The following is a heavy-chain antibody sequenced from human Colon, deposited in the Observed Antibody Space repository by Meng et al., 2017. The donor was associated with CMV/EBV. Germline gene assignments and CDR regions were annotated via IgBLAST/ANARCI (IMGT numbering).Heavy chain of an antibody. CDR1: GGSISNGSYY. D-gene: IGHD7-27*01. J-gene: IGHJ6*02. Sequence: QVQLQESGPGLVKPSQTLSLTCTVSGGSISNGSYYWNWIRQPAGKGLEWIGRFYTGGSTTYNPSLKSRVTILVDTSNNQFSLRLTSVTAADTAVYYCARVRSGGMDVWGQGTTVTVSS. CDR3: ARVRSGGMDV. CDR2: FYTGGST. V-gene: IGHV4-61*02.